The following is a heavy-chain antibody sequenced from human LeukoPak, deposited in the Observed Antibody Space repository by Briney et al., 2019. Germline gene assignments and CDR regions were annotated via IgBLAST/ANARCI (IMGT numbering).Heavy chain of an antibody. J-gene: IGHJ4*02. CDR1: GFTFSSYW. V-gene: IGHV3-7*01. CDR3: ARGESSSFDH. CDR2: IKEDGSEK. D-gene: IGHD6-6*01. Sequence: GGSLRLSCAASGFTFSSYWMNWVRQAPGKGLEWVANIKEDGSEKYYVDSVKGRFTISRDNAKNSLYLQMNSLGVEDTAVYYCARGESSSFDHWGQGTLVTVSS.